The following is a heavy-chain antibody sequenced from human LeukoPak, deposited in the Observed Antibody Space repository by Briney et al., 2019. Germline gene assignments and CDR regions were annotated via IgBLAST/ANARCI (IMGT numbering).Heavy chain of an antibody. D-gene: IGHD3-22*01. V-gene: IGHV4-39*07. Sequence: PSETLSLTCTVSGGSISRSRDYWGWIRQPPGKGLERIGSIYYSGSTYYNPSLKSRVTISGDTSKNRFSLKLSSVTAADTAVYYCARVRITMIVPEYFDFWGQGTLVTVSS. CDR1: GGSISRSRDY. CDR3: ARVRITMIVPEYFDF. J-gene: IGHJ4*02. CDR2: IYYSGST.